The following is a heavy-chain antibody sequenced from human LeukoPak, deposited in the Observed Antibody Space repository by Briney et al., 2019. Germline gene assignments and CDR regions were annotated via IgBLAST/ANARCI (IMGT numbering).Heavy chain of an antibody. D-gene: IGHD6-13*01. J-gene: IGHJ4*02. CDR2: IYYSGST. Sequence: SETLSLTCTVSGGSISSYYWSWIRQPPGKELEWIGYIYYSGSTNYNPSLKSRVTISVDTSKNQFSLKLSSVTAADTAVYYCARSSYSSSWYESYYFDYWGQGTLVTVSS. V-gene: IGHV4-59*08. CDR3: ARSSYSSSWYESYYFDY. CDR1: GGSISSYY.